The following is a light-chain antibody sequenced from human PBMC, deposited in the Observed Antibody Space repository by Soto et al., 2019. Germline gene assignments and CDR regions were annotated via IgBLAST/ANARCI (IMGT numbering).Light chain of an antibody. J-gene: IGKJ5*01. CDR3: QQLNSYPFT. CDR2: AAS. Sequence: DIHLTESPSFLSASIGDRVNITCRASQGISSYLAWYQQKPGKAPKFLIYAASTLQSGVPSRFRGSESGTEFTLTISSLQPEDFATYYCQQLNSYPFTFCQVTRLEIK. CDR1: QGISSY. V-gene: IGKV1-9*01.